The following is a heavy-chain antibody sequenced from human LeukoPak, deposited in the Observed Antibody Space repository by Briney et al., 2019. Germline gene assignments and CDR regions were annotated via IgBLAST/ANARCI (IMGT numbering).Heavy chain of an antibody. V-gene: IGHV3-21*01. D-gene: IGHD3-10*02. Sequence: GGSLRLSCAASGFTFSSYTMNWVRQAPGKGLEWVSSITSSSSYIYYADSVMGRFTISRDNANNSLYLQMNSLRAEDTAVYYCAELGITMIGGVWGKGTTVTISS. CDR2: ITSSSSYI. CDR1: GFTFSSYT. CDR3: AELGITMIGGV. J-gene: IGHJ6*04.